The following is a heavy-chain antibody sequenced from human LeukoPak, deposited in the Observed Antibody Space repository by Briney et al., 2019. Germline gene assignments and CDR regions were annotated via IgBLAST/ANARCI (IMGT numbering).Heavy chain of an antibody. Sequence: ASVKVSCKASGYTFTSYGISWVRQAPGQGLEWMGWISAYNGNTNCAQKLQGRVTMTTDTSTSTAYMELRSLRSDDTAVYYCARVGEEMATFRSSYYFDYWGQGTLVTVSS. CDR3: ARVGEEMATFRSSYYFDY. D-gene: IGHD5-24*01. J-gene: IGHJ4*02. CDR2: ISAYNGNT. CDR1: GYTFTSYG. V-gene: IGHV1-18*01.